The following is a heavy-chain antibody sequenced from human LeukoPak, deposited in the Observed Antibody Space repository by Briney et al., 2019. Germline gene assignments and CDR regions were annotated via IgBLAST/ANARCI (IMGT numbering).Heavy chain of an antibody. CDR3: ARGYYDSSGYWYFDY. CDR1: GGSISSYY. D-gene: IGHD3-22*01. V-gene: IGHV4-59*01. Sequence: SETLSLTCTVSGGSISSYYWSWIRQPPGKGLEWIGYIYYSGSTNYNPSLKSRVTISVDTYKNQFSLKLSSGTAADTAVYYCARGYYDSSGYWYFDYWGQGTLVTVSS. CDR2: IYYSGST. J-gene: IGHJ4*02.